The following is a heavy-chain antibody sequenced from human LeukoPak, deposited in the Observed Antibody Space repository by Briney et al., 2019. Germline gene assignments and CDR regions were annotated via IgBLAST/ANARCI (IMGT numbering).Heavy chain of an antibody. CDR3: ARVGAEREFDH. CDR2: IYSSGHT. Sequence: SETLSLTCTVSTGSISNYYWSWIRQPAGKGLEWIGRIYSSGHTDYSPSLKSRVTMSVDTSKNQFSLKLSSLTAADTAVYYCARVGAEREFDHWGQGTLVTVSS. D-gene: IGHD1-26*01. CDR1: TGSISNYY. V-gene: IGHV4-4*07. J-gene: IGHJ4*02.